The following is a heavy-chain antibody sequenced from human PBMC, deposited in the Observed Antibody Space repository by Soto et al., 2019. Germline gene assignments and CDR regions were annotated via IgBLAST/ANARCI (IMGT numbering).Heavy chain of an antibody. CDR3: ARIGSGSYYQD. Sequence: SETLSLTCAVYGGSFSGYYGAWFRHPPGKGLEWIGKINHSGSTNNNPPLKGRVTISVDTSKNQFSLKLSSVTAADTAVYYCARIGSGSYYQDWGQGTLVTVSS. CDR2: INHSGST. D-gene: IGHD1-26*01. CDR1: GGSFSGYY. J-gene: IGHJ1*01. V-gene: IGHV4-34*01.